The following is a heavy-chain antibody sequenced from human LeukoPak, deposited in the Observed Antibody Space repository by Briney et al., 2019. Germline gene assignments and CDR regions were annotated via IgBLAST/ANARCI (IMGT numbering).Heavy chain of an antibody. CDR1: GGSIISSSYY. Sequence: PSETLSLTCTVSGGSIISSSYYCGWLRPPPGKVLEWIVIIYYSGSTYYNPSLKSRVTISVDTSKNQFSLKLSSVTAADTAVYYCASLEMATISFDYWGQGTLVTVSS. V-gene: IGHV4-39*01. J-gene: IGHJ4*02. CDR2: IYYSGST. CDR3: ASLEMATISFDY. D-gene: IGHD5-24*01.